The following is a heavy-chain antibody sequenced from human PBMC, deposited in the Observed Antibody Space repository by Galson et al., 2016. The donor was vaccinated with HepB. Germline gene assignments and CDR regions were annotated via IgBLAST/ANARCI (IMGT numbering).Heavy chain of an antibody. Sequence: SLRLSCAASGFTFTDYYMSWIRQAPGKGLEWPSYISYSTTHTNYADSVKGRFTISRDNAKSSLYLQMNSLRVEDTAVYYCARWVGGSDYWGQGTLVTVSS. J-gene: IGHJ4*02. CDR3: ARWVGGSDY. CDR1: GFTFTDYY. D-gene: IGHD3-10*01. V-gene: IGHV3-11*06. CDR2: ISYSTTHT.